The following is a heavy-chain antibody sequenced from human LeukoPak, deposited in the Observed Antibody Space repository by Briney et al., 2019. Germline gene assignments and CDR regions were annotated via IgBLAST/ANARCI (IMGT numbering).Heavy chain of an antibody. J-gene: IGHJ4*02. V-gene: IGHV1-2*02. CDR1: GYTFTRYY. CDR3: ALRAVTPGFDY. D-gene: IGHD4-23*01. CDR2: INPNSGGT. Sequence: SVKVSCKASGYTFTRYYMHWVRQAPGQGIEWMGWINPNSGGTNYAQKFQGRVTMTRHTSISTAYMELSRLRSDDTAVYYCALRAVTPGFDYWGQGTLVTVSS.